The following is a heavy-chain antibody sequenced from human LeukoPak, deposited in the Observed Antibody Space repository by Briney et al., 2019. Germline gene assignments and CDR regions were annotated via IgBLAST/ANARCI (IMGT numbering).Heavy chain of an antibody. CDR2: IYYSGST. J-gene: IGHJ4*02. D-gene: IGHD5-12*01. CDR1: GGSISSSSYY. CDR3: ARRYNGGYAY. Sequence: SETLSLTCTVPGGSISSSSYYWGWIRQPPGKGLEWIGSIYYSGSTYYNPSLKSRVTISVDTSKNQFSLKLSSVTAADTAVYYCARRYNGGYAYWGQGTLVTVSS. V-gene: IGHV4-39*01.